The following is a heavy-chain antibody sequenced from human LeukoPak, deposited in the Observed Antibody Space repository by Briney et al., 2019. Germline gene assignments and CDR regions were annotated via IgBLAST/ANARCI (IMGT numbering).Heavy chain of an antibody. CDR3: ARGDYETHGYQTR. CDR2: INTNTGNP. Sequence: ASVKVSRKASGYIFTSYVLHWVRQAPGQGLEWMGWINTNTGNPTYAQGFTGRFVFSLDTSVSTAYLQISSLKADDTAIYYCARGDYETHGYQTRWGQGTLVTVSS. J-gene: IGHJ4*02. V-gene: IGHV7-4-1*02. CDR1: GYIFTSYV. D-gene: IGHD3-22*01.